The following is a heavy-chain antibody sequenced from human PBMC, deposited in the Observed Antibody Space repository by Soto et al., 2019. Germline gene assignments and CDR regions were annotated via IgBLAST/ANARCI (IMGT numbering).Heavy chain of an antibody. CDR2: MNPNSGNT. J-gene: IGHJ6*02. Sequence: QVQLVQSGAEVKKPGASVKVSCXXSXXXFTSYDINWXXQATGXXLEWMGWMNPNSGNTGYAQKFQGRVTMTRNTSISTAYMELSSLRSEDTAVYYCARRGXXSXXXFXXXXXGMDVWGQGTTVTVSS. V-gene: IGHV1-8*01. CDR1: XXXFTSYD. CDR3: ARRGXXSXXXFXXXXXGMDV.